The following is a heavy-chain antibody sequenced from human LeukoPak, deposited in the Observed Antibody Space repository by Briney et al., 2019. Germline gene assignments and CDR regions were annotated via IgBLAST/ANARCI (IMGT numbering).Heavy chain of an antibody. D-gene: IGHD2-2*01. V-gene: IGHV4-59*12. J-gene: IGHJ5*02. Sequence: SETLSLTCTVSGGSISSYYWSWIRQPPGKGLEWIGYIYYSGSTNYNPSLKSRVTISVDTSKNQFSLKLSSVTAADTAVYYCAAVVPAAQKQYNWFDPWGQGTLVTVSS. CDR1: GGSISSYY. CDR3: AAVVPAAQKQYNWFDP. CDR2: IYYSGST.